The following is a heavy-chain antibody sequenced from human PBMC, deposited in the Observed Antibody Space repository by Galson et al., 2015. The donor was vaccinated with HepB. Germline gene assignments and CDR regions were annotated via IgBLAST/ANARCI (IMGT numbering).Heavy chain of an antibody. CDR2: INHSGST. Sequence: SETLSLTCAVYGGSFSGYYWSWIRQPPGKGLEWIGEINHSGSTNSNPSLKSRVTISVDTSKNQFSLKLSSVTAADTAVYYCARGQQQLVQGHWFDPCGQGSLVTVSA. J-gene: IGHJ5*02. CDR1: GGSFSGYY. D-gene: IGHD6-13*01. V-gene: IGHV4-34*01. CDR3: ARGQQQLVQGHWFDP.